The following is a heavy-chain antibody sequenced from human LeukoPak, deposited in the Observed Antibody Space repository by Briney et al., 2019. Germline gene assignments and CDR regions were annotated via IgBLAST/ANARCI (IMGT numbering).Heavy chain of an antibody. CDR3: ARDNDLSY. CDR1: GYTLTGYS. V-gene: IGHV1-46*01. CDR2: IHPGGGIT. J-gene: IGHJ4*02. D-gene: IGHD2-21*02. Sequence: ASVSLSCTASGYTLTGYSMHWVRQAPGQGLEWMGIIHPGGGITSYAQTFQGRVTMTRDMSTSTVCTERSSLRSEDTAVYYCARDNDLSYWGQGTLVTVSS.